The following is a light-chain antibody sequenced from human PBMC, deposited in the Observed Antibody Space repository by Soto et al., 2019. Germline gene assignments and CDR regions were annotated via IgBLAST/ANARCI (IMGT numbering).Light chain of an antibody. CDR3: MQSIRLPPT. J-gene: IGKJ1*01. CDR2: EVS. CDR1: QSLLNDNGRTN. V-gene: IGKV2D-29*01. Sequence: DIVMTQTPLSLSVTPGQPASISCKSSQSLLNDNGRTNLYWYLQKPGKPPQLLIYEVSNRFSGVPDRFSGRGSGTDFTLKISRVEAGDVGVYYCMQSIRLPPTFGQGTKVEIK.